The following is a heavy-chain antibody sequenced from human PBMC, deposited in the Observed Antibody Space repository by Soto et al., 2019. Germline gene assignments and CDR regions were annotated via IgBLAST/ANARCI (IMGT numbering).Heavy chain of an antibody. J-gene: IGHJ4*02. Sequence: GGSLRLSCAASGFSFSNYGMHWVRQTPGRGLERVAITWLNGGNIGYAESVKGRFTVSRDNSKNTLYLQLNSLRAEDTAVYYCAQSKVGATSNYFDYWGQGTLVTVSS. CDR2: TWLNGGNI. D-gene: IGHD1-26*01. CDR1: GFSFSNYG. V-gene: IGHV3-33*01. CDR3: AQSKVGATSNYFDY.